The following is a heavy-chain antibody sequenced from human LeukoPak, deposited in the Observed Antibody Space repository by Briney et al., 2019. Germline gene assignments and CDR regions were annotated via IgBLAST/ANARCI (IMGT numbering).Heavy chain of an antibody. V-gene: IGHV1-2*02. Sequence: ASVKVSCKASGYTFTGYYMHWVRQAPGQGLEWMGWINPNSGGTNYAQKFQGRVTMTRDTSISTAYMELSSLRSEDTAVYYCARELESCSSTSCYMGADYWGQGTLVTVSS. J-gene: IGHJ4*02. CDR3: ARELESCSSTSCYMGADY. CDR1: GYTFTGYY. D-gene: IGHD2-2*02. CDR2: INPNSGGT.